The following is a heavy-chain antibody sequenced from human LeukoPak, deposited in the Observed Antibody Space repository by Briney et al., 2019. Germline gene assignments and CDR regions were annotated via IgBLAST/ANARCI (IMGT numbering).Heavy chain of an antibody. D-gene: IGHD3-22*01. CDR2: IYSGGST. Sequence: GGSLRLSCAASGFTVSSNYMSWVRQAPGKGLEWVSVIYSGGSTYYADSVKGRFTISRDNSKNTLYLQMNSLRAEDTAVYYCARDPAYYYDSSGHLNWGQGTLVTVSS. CDR3: ARDPAYYYDSSGHLN. V-gene: IGHV3-53*01. J-gene: IGHJ4*02. CDR1: GFTVSSNY.